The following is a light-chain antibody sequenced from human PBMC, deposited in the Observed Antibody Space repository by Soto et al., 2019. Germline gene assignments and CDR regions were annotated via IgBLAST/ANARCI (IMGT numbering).Light chain of an antibody. CDR3: QQFNNYFWT. CDR1: QGISSA. J-gene: IGKJ1*01. V-gene: IGKV1D-13*01. CDR2: DAS. Sequence: AIQLTQSPSSLSASVGDRVTITCRASQGISSALAWYQQKPGKAPKLLIYDASSLESGVPSRFSGSGAGTDFTRTISSLQPADFATYYCQQFNNYFWTFGQGTKVEIK.